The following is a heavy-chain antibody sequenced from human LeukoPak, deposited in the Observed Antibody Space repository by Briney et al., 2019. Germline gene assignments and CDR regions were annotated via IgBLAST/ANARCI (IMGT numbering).Heavy chain of an antibody. V-gene: IGHV3-30*18. CDR1: GFTFSSYA. Sequence: GGSLRLSCAASGFTFSSYAMSWVRQAPGKGLEWVAVIVNDGRDKKYADSVRGRFTISRDNSKNTVYLQMNSLRAEDTAVFYCVKDMKIKAAGYYFDYWGQGTLVTVSS. CDR2: IVNDGRDK. J-gene: IGHJ4*01. CDR3: VKDMKIKAAGYYFDY. D-gene: IGHD6-13*01.